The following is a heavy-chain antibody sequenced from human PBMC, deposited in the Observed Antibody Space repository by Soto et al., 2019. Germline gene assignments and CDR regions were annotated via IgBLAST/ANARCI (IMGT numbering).Heavy chain of an antibody. V-gene: IGHV4-59*01. CDR3: ARDMRGDYIWGSYRYLAFDI. Sequence: SETLSLTCTVSVGSISSYCWSWIRQPPGKGLEWIGYIYYSGSTNYNPSLKSRVTISIDTSKNQFSLKLSSVTAADTAVYYCARDMRGDYIWGSYRYLAFDIWGQGTMVTVSS. CDR2: IYYSGST. D-gene: IGHD3-16*02. J-gene: IGHJ3*02. CDR1: VGSISSYC.